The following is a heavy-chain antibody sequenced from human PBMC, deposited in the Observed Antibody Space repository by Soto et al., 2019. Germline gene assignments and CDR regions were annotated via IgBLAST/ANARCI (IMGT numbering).Heavy chain of an antibody. V-gene: IGHV2-70*11. CDR1: GFSLSTSGMC. D-gene: IGHD3-22*01. J-gene: IGHJ6*02. CDR3: ARIFNYYDSSGPEGMDV. Sequence: SGPTLVNPTQTLTLTCTFSGFSLSTSGMCVSWIRQPPGKALEWLARIDWDDDKYYSTSLKTRLTISKDTSKNQVVLTMTNMDPVDTATYYCARIFNYYDSSGPEGMDVWGQGTTVTVSS. CDR2: IDWDDDK.